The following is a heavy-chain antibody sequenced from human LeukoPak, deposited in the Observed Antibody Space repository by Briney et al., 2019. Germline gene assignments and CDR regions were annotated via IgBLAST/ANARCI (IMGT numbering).Heavy chain of an antibody. CDR1: EFSVGSNY. J-gene: IGHJ4*02. V-gene: IGHV3-30*02. CDR3: LTTVVDY. Sequence: GGSLRLSCAASEFSVGSNYMTWVRQAPGKGLEWVAFIRYDGSNKYYADSVKGRFTISRDNSKNTLYLQMNSLRAEDTAVYYCLTTVVDYWGQGTLVTVSS. CDR2: IRYDGSNK. D-gene: IGHD4-17*01.